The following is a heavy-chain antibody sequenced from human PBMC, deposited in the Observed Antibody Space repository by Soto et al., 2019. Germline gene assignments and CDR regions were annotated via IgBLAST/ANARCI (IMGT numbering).Heavy chain of an antibody. CDR3: AAGVIGAPGIGVS. CDR1: GFSFTRYW. V-gene: IGHV3-74*01. Sequence: GSLRLSCAASGFSFTRYWMHWVRQAPGKGLVWVSDINTDGSGTRYADSVKGRFTISRDNAQNTLYLQMNSVRVEDTALYYCAAGVIGAPGIGVSWGQGTLVTVSS. J-gene: IGHJ5*02. D-gene: IGHD1-1*01. CDR2: INTDGSGT.